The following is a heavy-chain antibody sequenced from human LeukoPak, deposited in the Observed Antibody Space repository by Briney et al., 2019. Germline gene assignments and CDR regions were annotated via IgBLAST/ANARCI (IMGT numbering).Heavy chain of an antibody. Sequence: GGSLRLSCAASGFTFSSYWMHWVRQAPGKGLVWVSRINSDGSSTSYADSVKGRFTISRDNAKNTLYLQMNSLRAEDTAVYYCARGFTERYYDFWSGLNWFDPWGQGTLVTVSS. J-gene: IGHJ5*02. D-gene: IGHD3-3*01. CDR1: GFTFSSYW. V-gene: IGHV3-74*01. CDR2: INSDGSST. CDR3: ARGFTERYYDFWSGLNWFDP.